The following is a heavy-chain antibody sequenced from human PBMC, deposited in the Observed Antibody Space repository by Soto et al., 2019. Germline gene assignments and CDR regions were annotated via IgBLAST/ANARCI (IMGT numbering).Heavy chain of an antibody. Sequence: PGGSLRLCCRASGPDFSTYSMNWVRQAPGQGLEWIAYVSLDSDSIQYADSVKGRFTISRDDAENSLYLQMDSLRDEDTAAYYCARLYYDYVWGQGTTVTVSS. CDR3: ARLYYDYV. J-gene: IGHJ6*02. CDR1: GPDFSTYS. D-gene: IGHD3-3*01. V-gene: IGHV3-48*02. CDR2: VSLDSDSI.